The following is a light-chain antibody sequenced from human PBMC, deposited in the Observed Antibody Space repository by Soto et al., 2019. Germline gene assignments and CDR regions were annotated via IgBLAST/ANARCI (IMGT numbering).Light chain of an antibody. J-gene: IGKJ3*01. Sequence: EIVMTQSPATLSVSPGERATLSCRASQSVSGTLAWYQQKPGQAPRLLIYGASTRATGIPARFSGSGSGTEFTLTISSLQSEYFAVYFCQQYNNWPPGFGPGTKVDIK. CDR2: GAS. CDR1: QSVSGT. V-gene: IGKV3-15*01. CDR3: QQYNNWPPG.